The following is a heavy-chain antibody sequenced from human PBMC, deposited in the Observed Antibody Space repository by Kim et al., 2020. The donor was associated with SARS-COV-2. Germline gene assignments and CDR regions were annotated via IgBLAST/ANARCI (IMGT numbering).Heavy chain of an antibody. Sequence: YYTDSVKGRFTISRDNSKNTLYLQLSSLGAEDTAVYYCTGLIGVKEYSDYWGQGTLVTVSS. J-gene: IGHJ4*02. CDR3: TGLIGVKEYSDY. D-gene: IGHD3-10*01. V-gene: IGHV3-64D*06.